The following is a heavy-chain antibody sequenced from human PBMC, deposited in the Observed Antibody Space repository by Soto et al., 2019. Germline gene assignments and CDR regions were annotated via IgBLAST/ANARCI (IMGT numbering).Heavy chain of an antibody. V-gene: IGHV3-30-3*01. CDR1: GFTFSSYA. CDR3: ARDRFVVVVAATHLYYYGMDV. Sequence: GGSLRLSCAASGFTFSSYAMHWVRQAPGKGLEWVAVISYDGSNKYYADSVKGRFTISRDNSKNTLYLQMNSLRAEDTAVYYCARDRFVVVVAATHLYYYGMDVWGQGTTVTVSS. J-gene: IGHJ6*02. CDR2: ISYDGSNK. D-gene: IGHD2-15*01.